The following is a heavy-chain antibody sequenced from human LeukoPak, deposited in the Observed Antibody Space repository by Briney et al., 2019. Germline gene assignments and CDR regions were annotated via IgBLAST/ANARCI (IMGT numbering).Heavy chain of an antibody. Sequence: SETLSLTCTVSGYSISSGYYWGWIRQPPGKGLEWIGYIYHSGSTYYNPSLKSRVTISVDRSKNQFSLKLSSVTAADTAVYYCARGAAAGPGARNWFDPWGQGTLVTVSS. D-gene: IGHD6-13*01. V-gene: IGHV4-38-2*02. J-gene: IGHJ5*02. CDR2: IYHSGST. CDR3: ARGAAAGPGARNWFDP. CDR1: GYSISSGYY.